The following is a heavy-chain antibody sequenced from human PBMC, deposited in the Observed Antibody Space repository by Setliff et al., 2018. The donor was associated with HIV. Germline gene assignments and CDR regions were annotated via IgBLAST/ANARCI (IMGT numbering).Heavy chain of an antibody. CDR2: INPSGGST. V-gene: IGHV1-46*01. D-gene: IGHD2-15*01. CDR3: ARVRYCSGGSCYGGEYWFDP. Sequence: ASVKVSCKASGYTFTGYYMHWVRQAPGQGLEWMGWINPSGGSTSYAQSFRDRVTMTRDTSTSTVYMELSSLRSEDTAVYYCARVRYCSGGSCYGGEYWFDPWGQGTLVTVSS. CDR1: GYTFTGYY. J-gene: IGHJ5*02.